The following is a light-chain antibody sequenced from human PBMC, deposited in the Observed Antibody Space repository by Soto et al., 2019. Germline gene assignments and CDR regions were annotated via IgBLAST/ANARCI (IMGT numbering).Light chain of an antibody. CDR2: LNSDGSH. J-gene: IGLJ2*01. CDR1: SGHSSYA. Sequence: QPVLTQSPSASASLGASVKLTCTLSSGHSSYAIAWHQQQAEKGPRYLMKLNSDGSHSKGDGIPDRFSGSSSGAERYLTISSLQSEDEADYYCQTWGTALVIFGGGTKLTVL. V-gene: IGLV4-69*01. CDR3: QTWGTALVI.